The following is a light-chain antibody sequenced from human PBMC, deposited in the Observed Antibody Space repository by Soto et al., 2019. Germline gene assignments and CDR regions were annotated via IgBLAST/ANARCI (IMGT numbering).Light chain of an antibody. CDR1: QSLLHSNGYNY. CDR3: MQALQTPYT. Sequence: DIMMTQSPLSLPVPPGEPASISCRSSQSLLHSNGYNYLDWFLQKPGQSPQLLIYLGSNRASGVPDRFSGSGSGTDFTLKISRVEAEDVGVYYCMQALQTPYTFGQGTKLEIK. CDR2: LGS. J-gene: IGKJ2*01. V-gene: IGKV2-28*01.